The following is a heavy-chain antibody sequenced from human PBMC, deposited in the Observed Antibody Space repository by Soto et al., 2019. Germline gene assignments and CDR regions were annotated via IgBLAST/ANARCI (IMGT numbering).Heavy chain of an antibody. V-gene: IGHV3-21*01. CDR1: GFTFSTYS. CDR3: ARPRRAASGTFDY. Sequence: EVQLVESGGGLVEPGGSLRLSCAVSGFTFSTYSMNWVRRAPGKGLEWVSYISSTSTYIYYADSVRGRFTVSRDNAKNSLYLQMNSLRADDTAVYYCARPRRAASGTFDYWGQGILVTVSS. J-gene: IGHJ4*02. CDR2: ISSTSTYI. D-gene: IGHD6-13*01.